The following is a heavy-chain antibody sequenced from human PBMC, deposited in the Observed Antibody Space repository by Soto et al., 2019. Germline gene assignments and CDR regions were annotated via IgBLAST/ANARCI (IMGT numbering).Heavy chain of an antibody. J-gene: IGHJ4*02. D-gene: IGHD3-3*01. Sequence: GGSLRLSCTASGFTFGDYAMSWFRQAPGKGLEWVGFIRSKAYGGTTEYAASVKGRFTISRDDSKSIAYLQMNSLKTEDTAVYYCTRHLLDDFWSGYYIGGPHFPEHPTKGGYFDYWGQGTLVTVS. CDR1: GFTFGDYA. CDR2: IRSKAYGGTT. CDR3: TRHLLDDFWSGYYIGGPHFPEHPTKGGYFDY. V-gene: IGHV3-49*03.